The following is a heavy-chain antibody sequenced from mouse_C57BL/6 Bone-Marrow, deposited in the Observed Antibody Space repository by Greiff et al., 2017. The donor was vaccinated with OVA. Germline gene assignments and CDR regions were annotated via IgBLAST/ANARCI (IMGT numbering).Heavy chain of an antibody. V-gene: IGHV10-1*01. CDR2: IRSKSNNYAT. CDR3: VRIYYYAMDY. CDR1: GFSFNTYA. J-gene: IGHJ4*01. D-gene: IGHD2-1*01. Sequence: EVQLQESGGGLVQPKGSLKLSCAASGFSFNTYAMNWVRQAPGKGLEWVARIRSKSNNYATYYADSVKDRFTISRDDSESMLYLQMNNLKTEDTAMYYCVRIYYYAMDYWGQGTSVTVSS.